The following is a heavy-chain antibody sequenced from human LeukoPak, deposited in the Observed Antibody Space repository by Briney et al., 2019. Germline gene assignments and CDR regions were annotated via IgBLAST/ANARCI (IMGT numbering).Heavy chain of an antibody. Sequence: GGSLRLSCAASGFTFSSYAMHWVRQAPGKGLEWVAVISYDGSNKYYADSVKGRFTISRDNSKNTLYLQMNSLRAEDTAVYYCARGPDYGGNSYYFDYWGQGTLVTVSS. J-gene: IGHJ4*02. D-gene: IGHD4-23*01. V-gene: IGHV3-30*04. CDR3: ARGPDYGGNSYYFDY. CDR1: GFTFSSYA. CDR2: ISYDGSNK.